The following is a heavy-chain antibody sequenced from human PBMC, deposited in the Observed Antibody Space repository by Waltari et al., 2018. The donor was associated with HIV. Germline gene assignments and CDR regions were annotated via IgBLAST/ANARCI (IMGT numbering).Heavy chain of an antibody. CDR3: ARDKAPYSSSSAVDY. D-gene: IGHD6-6*01. V-gene: IGHV3-33*01. Sequence: VQLMESGGGVVQPGKSLRLSCATSGFTFGSYGIHWVRQAPGKGLEWVAVISYDGSNKFYAESVKGRFLISRDNSKNTLFLQMNSLRDEDTGLYYCARDKAPYSSSSAVDYWGQGTLVTVS. J-gene: IGHJ4*02. CDR2: ISYDGSNK. CDR1: GFTFGSYG.